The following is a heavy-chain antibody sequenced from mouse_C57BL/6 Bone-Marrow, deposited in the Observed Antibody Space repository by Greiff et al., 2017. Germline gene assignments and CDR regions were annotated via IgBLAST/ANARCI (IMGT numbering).Heavy chain of an antibody. D-gene: IGHD2-4*01. Sequence: QVQLQQSGAELVRPGTSVKMSCKASGYTFTNYWIGWAKQRPGHGLEWIGDIYPGGGYTNYNEKFKGKATLTADKSSSTAYMQFSSLTSEDSAIDYCARWNYDYPYAMDYWGQGTSVTVSS. CDR2: IYPGGGYT. CDR3: ARWNYDYPYAMDY. J-gene: IGHJ4*01. CDR1: GYTFTNYW. V-gene: IGHV1-63*01.